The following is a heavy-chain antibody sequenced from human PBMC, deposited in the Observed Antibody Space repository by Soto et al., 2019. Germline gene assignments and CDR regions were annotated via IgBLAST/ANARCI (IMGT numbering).Heavy chain of an antibody. J-gene: IGHJ6*02. CDR3: ARSGGSCPNYYYYYGMDV. D-gene: IGHD2-15*01. Sequence: LRLSCAASGFTVSSNYMSWVRQAPGKGLEWVSVIYSGGSTYYADSVKGRFTISRDNSKNTLYLQMNSLRAEDTAVYHCARSGGSCPNYYYYYGMDVWGQGTTVTVSS. V-gene: IGHV3-66*01. CDR2: IYSGGST. CDR1: GFTVSSNY.